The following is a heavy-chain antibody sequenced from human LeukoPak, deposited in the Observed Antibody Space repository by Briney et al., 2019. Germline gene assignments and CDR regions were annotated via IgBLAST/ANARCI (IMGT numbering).Heavy chain of an antibody. D-gene: IGHD3-22*01. J-gene: IGHJ4*02. CDR3: VRRYYEYYFYDRHFYF. CDR2: ISDDGSIT. V-gene: IGHV3-74*03. CDR1: GFTFSRDW. Sequence: GGSLRLSCAASGFTFSRDWMHWVRQAPGKGLGWVSRISDDGSITTYADSVQGRFTISRDNAKRRVFLQMNSLRVEDTAVYFCVRRYYEYYFYDRHFYFWGQGILVTVSS.